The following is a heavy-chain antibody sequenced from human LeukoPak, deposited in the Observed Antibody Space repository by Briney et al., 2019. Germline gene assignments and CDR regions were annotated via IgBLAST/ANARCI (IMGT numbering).Heavy chain of an antibody. J-gene: IGHJ5*02. CDR2: ISSSSNYI. D-gene: IGHD6-19*01. Sequence: GGSLRLSCAASGFPFSSYSMNWLPESPGKGVEWVSSISSSSNYIYYADSVKGRFTISRDNAKNSLYLQMNSLRAEDTAVYYCAIVRPSSGWYLWGQGTLVTVCS. V-gene: IGHV3-21*01. CDR3: AIVRPSSGWYL. CDR1: GFPFSSYS.